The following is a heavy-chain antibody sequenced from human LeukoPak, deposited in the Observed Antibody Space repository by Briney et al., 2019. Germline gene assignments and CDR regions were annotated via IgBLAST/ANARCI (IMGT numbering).Heavy chain of an antibody. Sequence: PGGSLRLSCAASGFIFSDFAMHWVRQAPGKGLEWVSSINWNSGTIGYGDSVKGRFTVSRDNAKNSLYQQMNGLRAEDTAVYYCAKASPMILVVSHFDCWGRGTLVTVSS. D-gene: IGHD3-22*01. CDR3: AKASPMILVVSHFDC. V-gene: IGHV3-9*01. CDR2: INWNSGTI. CDR1: GFIFSDFA. J-gene: IGHJ4*02.